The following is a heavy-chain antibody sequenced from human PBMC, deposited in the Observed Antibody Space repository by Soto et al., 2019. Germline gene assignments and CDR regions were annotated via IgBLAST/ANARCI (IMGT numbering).Heavy chain of an antibody. D-gene: IGHD6-13*01. Sequence: QVQLVQSGAEVKKPGASVKVSCKASGYTFTSYGISWVRQAPGQGLEWMGWISAYNGNTNYAQKLQGRVTMTTDTATSTAYMELRSMRSDDTAVYYCARQPRERVPIAAAGKSVPHWFDPWGQGTLVTVSS. V-gene: IGHV1-18*04. CDR1: GYTFTSYG. CDR2: ISAYNGNT. CDR3: ARQPRERVPIAAAGKSVPHWFDP. J-gene: IGHJ5*02.